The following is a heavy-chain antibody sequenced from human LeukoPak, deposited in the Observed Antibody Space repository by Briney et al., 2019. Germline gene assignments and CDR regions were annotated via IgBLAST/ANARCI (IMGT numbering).Heavy chain of an antibody. CDR3: ARDAPQNCSGGTCFPF. Sequence: GASVKVSCTASGYTFSDYYIHWVRQAPGQGLEWMGWINPNSGVTKYALKFQGRVTMTRDTSISTAYMELSGLTSDDTALYYCARDAPQNCSGGTCFPFWGQGTLVTVSS. V-gene: IGHV1-2*02. J-gene: IGHJ4*02. CDR1: GYTFSDYY. CDR2: INPNSGVT. D-gene: IGHD2-15*01.